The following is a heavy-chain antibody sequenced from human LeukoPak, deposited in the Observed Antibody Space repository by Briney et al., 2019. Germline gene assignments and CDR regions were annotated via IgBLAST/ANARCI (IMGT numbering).Heavy chain of an antibody. J-gene: IGHJ6*03. CDR1: GGSFSGYY. CDR3: AAGCSSTSCYWYYYTDV. CDR2: INQSGST. V-gene: IGHV4-34*01. D-gene: IGHD2-2*01. Sequence: SETLSLTCAVYGGSFSGYYWSWIRQPPGKGLEWIGEINQSGSTNYNPSLKSRVTISVDTSKKQFSLRMSPVTAADTAVYYCAAGCSSTSCYWYYYTDVWGKGTTVTVSS.